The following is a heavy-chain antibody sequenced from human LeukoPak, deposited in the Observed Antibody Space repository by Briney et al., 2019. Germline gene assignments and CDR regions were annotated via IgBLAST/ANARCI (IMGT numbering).Heavy chain of an antibody. CDR2: IYYSGST. CDR1: GGSISSGGYS. J-gene: IGHJ3*02. Sequence: SETLSLTCTVSGGSISSGGYSWSWIRQHPGKGLEWIGYIYYSGSTYYNPSLKSRVTISVDTSKNQFSLKLSSVTAADTAVYYCARVKVVVVPTAIIGYAFDIWGQGTMVTVSS. V-gene: IGHV4-31*03. D-gene: IGHD2-2*02. CDR3: ARVKVVVVPTAIIGYAFDI.